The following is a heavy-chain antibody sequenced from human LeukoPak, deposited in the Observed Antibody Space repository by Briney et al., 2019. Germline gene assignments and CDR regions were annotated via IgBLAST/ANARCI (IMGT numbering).Heavy chain of an antibody. CDR1: GFTFSSYA. Sequence: PGGSLRLSCAASGFTFSSYAMSWVRQAPGKGLEWVSAISGSGGSTYYADSVKGRFTISRDNSKNTLYLQMNSLRAEDTAVYYCAKGRGGGSSWLQFDYWGQGTLVTVSS. J-gene: IGHJ4*02. CDR3: AKGRGGGSSWLQFDY. D-gene: IGHD6-13*01. CDR2: ISGSGGST. V-gene: IGHV3-23*01.